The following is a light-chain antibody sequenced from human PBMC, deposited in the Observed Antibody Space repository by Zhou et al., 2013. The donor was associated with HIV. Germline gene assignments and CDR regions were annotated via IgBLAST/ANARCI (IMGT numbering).Light chain of an antibody. CDR1: QTIYSF. CDR2: GAS. Sequence: DLQLTQSPSSLSASVGDRVTITCRSSQTIYSFVNWYQQRPGRAPNLLIFGASHLEKGVPSRFSGSGSGTLFTLTINSLQPEDFAVYFCQHSSSSSLVTFGPGTTV. J-gene: IGKJ3*01. V-gene: IGKV1-39*01. CDR3: QHSSSSSLVT.